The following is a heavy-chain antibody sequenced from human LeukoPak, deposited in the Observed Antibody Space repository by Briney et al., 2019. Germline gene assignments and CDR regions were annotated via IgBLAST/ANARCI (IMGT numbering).Heavy chain of an antibody. V-gene: IGHV1-8*01. CDR1: GYTFTSYD. CDR3: ARVRRARHWYFDL. Sequence: ASVKVSCKASGYTFTSYDINWVRQATGQGLEWMGWMNPSSGNTGYAQKFQGRVTMTRNTSISTAYMELSSLRSEDTAVYYCARVRRARHWYFDLWGRGTLVTVSS. J-gene: IGHJ2*01. D-gene: IGHD6-25*01. CDR2: MNPSSGNT.